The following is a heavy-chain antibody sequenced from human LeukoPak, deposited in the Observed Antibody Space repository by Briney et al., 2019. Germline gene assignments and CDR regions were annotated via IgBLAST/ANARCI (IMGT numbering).Heavy chain of an antibody. D-gene: IGHD3-3*01. CDR1: GFTFSSYA. J-gene: IGHJ6*02. CDR3: ARQQYYDFWSGYYYGMDV. V-gene: IGHV3-30-3*01. Sequence: GGSLRLSCAASGFTFSSYAMHWVRQAPGKGLEWVAAISYDGSNKYYADSVKGRFTISRDNSKNTLYLQMNSLRAEDTAVYYCARQQYYDFWSGYYYGMDVWGQGTTVTVSS. CDR2: ISYDGSNK.